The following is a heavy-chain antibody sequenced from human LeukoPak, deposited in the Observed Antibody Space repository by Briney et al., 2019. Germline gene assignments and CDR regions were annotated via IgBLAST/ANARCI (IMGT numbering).Heavy chain of an antibody. J-gene: IGHJ5*01. CDR1: GCIFTRYW. CDR2: IYPVDSDT. D-gene: IGHD1-1*01. V-gene: IGHV5-51*01. Sequence: GGSLQISCQGSGCIFTRYWIGLVRQMPGKGLEWIGLIYPVDSDTRYSPSFQGQVTISVDKSISTAYMQSGSLKASDTAIYYCATKDRYDNWFDPWGQGTLVTVSS. CDR3: ATKDRYDNWFDP.